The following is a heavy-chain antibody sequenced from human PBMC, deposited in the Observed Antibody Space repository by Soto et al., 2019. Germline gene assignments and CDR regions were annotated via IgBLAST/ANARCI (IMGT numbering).Heavy chain of an antibody. CDR3: AKSPLSVTSSYYFDY. J-gene: IGHJ4*02. CDR1: GFTFSSYG. Sequence: QVQLVESGGGVVQPGRSLRLSCAASGFTFSSYGMHWVRQAPGKGLEWVAVISYDGSNKYYAHSVKGRFTISRDNSKNTLYLQMNSLRAEDTAVYYCAKSPLSVTSSYYFDYWGQGTLVTVSS. CDR2: ISYDGSNK. D-gene: IGHD4-17*01. V-gene: IGHV3-30*18.